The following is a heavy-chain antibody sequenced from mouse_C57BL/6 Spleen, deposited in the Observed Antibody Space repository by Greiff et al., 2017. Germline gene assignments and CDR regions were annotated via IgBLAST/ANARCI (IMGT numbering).Heavy chain of an antibody. CDR2: IDPENGDT. Sequence: EVKLVESGAELVRPGASVKLSCTASGFNIKDDYMHWVKQRPEQGLEWIGWIDPENGDTEYASKFQGKATITADTSSNTAYLQLSSLTSEDTAVYYCTTPYYGSSYGFAYWGQGTLVTVSA. J-gene: IGHJ3*01. V-gene: IGHV14-4*01. CDR1: GFNIKDDY. D-gene: IGHD1-1*01. CDR3: TTPYYGSSYGFAY.